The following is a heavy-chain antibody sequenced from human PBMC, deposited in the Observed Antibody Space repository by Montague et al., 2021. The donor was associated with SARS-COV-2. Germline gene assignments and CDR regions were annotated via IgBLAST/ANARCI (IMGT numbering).Heavy chain of an antibody. Sequence: CAISGDSVSSNIATWNWNRQSPSRGVEWLGRTYYRPKWYNDYAVTVKSRVIINPDTSNNRISLQLNSVTPEDTAVYYCARAYCGGDCYFYWYFDLWGRGTLVTVSS. V-gene: IGHV6-1*01. CDR3: ARAYCGGDCYFYWYFDL. CDR2: TYYRPKWYN. J-gene: IGHJ2*01. CDR1: GDSVSSNIAT. D-gene: IGHD2-21*02.